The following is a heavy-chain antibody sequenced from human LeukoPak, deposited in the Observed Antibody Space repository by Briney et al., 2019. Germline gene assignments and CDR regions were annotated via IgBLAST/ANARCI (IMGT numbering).Heavy chain of an antibody. V-gene: IGHV1-18*01. CDR1: GYTFTSYG. CDR2: ISAYNGNT. CDR3: ARGEVESIVGATDVSAEVCYFDY. J-gene: IGHJ4*02. Sequence: GASVKVSCKASGYTFTSYGISWVRQAPGQGLEWMGWISAYNGNTNYAQKLQGRVTMTTDTSTSTAYMELRSLRSDDTAVYYCARGEVESIVGATDVSAEVCYFDYWGQGTLVTVSS. D-gene: IGHD1-26*01.